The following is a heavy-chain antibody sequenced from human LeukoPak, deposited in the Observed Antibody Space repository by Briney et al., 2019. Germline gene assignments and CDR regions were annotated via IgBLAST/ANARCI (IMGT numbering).Heavy chain of an antibody. CDR2: ISGSGGST. V-gene: IGHV3-23*01. D-gene: IGHD6-13*01. CDR1: GFTFSSYA. J-gene: IGHJ4*02. Sequence: GGSLRLSCAASGFTFSSYAMSRVRQAPGKGLEWVSAISGSGGSTYYADSVKGRFTISRDNSKNTLYLQMNSLRAEDTAVYYCAKDSSSIAAAGTSFDYWGQGTLVTVSS. CDR3: AKDSSSIAAAGTSFDY.